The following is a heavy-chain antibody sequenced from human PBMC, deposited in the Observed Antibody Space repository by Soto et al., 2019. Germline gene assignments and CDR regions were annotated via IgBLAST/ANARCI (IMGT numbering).Heavy chain of an antibody. J-gene: IGHJ5*02. CDR1: GYTFTSYD. Sequence: GASVKVSCKASGYTFTSYDINWVRQATGQGLEWMGWMNPNSGNTGYAQKFQGRVTMTRNTSISTAYMELSSLRSEDTAVYYCATQDPPKYCSSTSCGPPFDPWRQGTLVTVSS. CDR3: ATQDPPKYCSSTSCGPPFDP. V-gene: IGHV1-8*01. CDR2: MNPNSGNT. D-gene: IGHD2-2*01.